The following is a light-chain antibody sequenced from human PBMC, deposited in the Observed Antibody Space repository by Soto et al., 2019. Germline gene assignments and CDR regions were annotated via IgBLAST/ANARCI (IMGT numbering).Light chain of an antibody. J-gene: IGLJ1*01. CDR1: SSDIGTYNY. CDR2: DVS. V-gene: IGLV2-11*01. CDR3: CSYAGAYNHDL. Sequence: QSALTQPRSVSGSPGQSVTISCTGTSSDIGTYNYVSWYQQHPGKAPKLIIYDVSKRPSGVPAHFSGSKSGNTASLTISGLQGEDEADYYCCSYAGAYNHDLFGSGTKVTVL.